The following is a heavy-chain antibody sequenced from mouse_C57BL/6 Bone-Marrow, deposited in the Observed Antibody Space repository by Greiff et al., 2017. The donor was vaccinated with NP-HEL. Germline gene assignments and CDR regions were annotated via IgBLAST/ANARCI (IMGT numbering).Heavy chain of an antibody. J-gene: IGHJ4*01. CDR1: GYTFTDYN. CDR3: ARESTVVATGAMDY. D-gene: IGHD1-1*01. V-gene: IGHV1-22*01. Sequence: VQLQQSGPELVKPGASVKMSCKASGYTFTDYNMHWVKQSHGKSLEWIGYINPNNGGTSYNQKFKGKATLTVNKSSSTAYMELRSLTSEDSAVYYCARESTVVATGAMDYWGQGTSVTVSS. CDR2: INPNNGGT.